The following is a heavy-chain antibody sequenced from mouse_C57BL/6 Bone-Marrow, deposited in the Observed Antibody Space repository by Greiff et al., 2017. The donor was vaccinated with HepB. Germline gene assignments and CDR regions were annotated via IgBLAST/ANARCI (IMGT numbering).Heavy chain of an antibody. Sequence: VQLQQSGAELARPGASVKMSCKASGYTFTSYTMHWVKQRPGQGLEWIGYINPSSGYTKYSQKFKDKATLTADKSSSTAYMQLSSLTSEDSAVYYCARSYYSNPAWFAYWGQGTLVTVSA. CDR3: ARSYYSNPAWFAY. CDR1: GYTFTSYT. CDR2: INPSSGYT. V-gene: IGHV1-4*01. D-gene: IGHD2-5*01. J-gene: IGHJ3*01.